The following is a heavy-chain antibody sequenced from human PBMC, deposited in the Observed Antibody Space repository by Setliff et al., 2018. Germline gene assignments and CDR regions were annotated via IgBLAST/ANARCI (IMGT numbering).Heavy chain of an antibody. Sequence: ASVKVSCKASGYSFQRYGINWLRQAPGQGLEWLGWISSYNGNTKYAQTVQDRIRVTTDTSTSTSYMELRSLRSDDTAVYFCAGSSDSGYYHQRDAFDIWGQGTRVTVSS. V-gene: IGHV1-18*04. CDR2: ISSYNGNT. CDR3: AGSSDSGYYHQRDAFDI. CDR1: GYSFQRYG. D-gene: IGHD3-22*01. J-gene: IGHJ3*02.